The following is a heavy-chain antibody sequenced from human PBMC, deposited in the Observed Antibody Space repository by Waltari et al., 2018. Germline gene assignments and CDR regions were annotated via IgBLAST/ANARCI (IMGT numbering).Heavy chain of an antibody. CDR2: INPSTGDT. D-gene: IGHD3-3*01. Sequence: QVQLVQSGAEVKKPGASVKVSCRASGYIFTNWYIHWVRQAPGQGLEWMGRINPSTGDTKYIQKFQGRVTMTRDTSINTAYMELSGLRSDDTAVYYCARDDLEPLASSLLGHWGQGSPVTVSS. CDR1: GYIFTNWY. CDR3: ARDDLEPLASSLLGH. V-gene: IGHV1-2*02. J-gene: IGHJ4*02.